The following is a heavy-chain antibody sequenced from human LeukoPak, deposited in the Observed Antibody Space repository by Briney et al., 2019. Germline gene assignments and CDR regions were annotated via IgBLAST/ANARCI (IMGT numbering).Heavy chain of an antibody. Sequence: ASVKVSCTASGGTFSSYAISWVRQAPGQGREWMGRIIPILGIANYAQKFQGRVTITADKSASTAYMELSSLRAEDTAVYYCARRNKGPADVWGQGTTVTVSS. CDR2: IIPILGIA. J-gene: IGHJ6*02. CDR1: GGTFSSYA. D-gene: IGHD1-14*01. V-gene: IGHV1-69*04. CDR3: ARRNKGPADV.